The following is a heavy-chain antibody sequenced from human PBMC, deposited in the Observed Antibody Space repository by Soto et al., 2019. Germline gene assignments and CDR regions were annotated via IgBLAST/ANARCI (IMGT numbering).Heavy chain of an antibody. D-gene: IGHD3-10*01. V-gene: IGHV3-23*01. CDR2: ISGSGGST. Sequence: GGSLRLSCAASGFTFSSYAMSWVRQAPGKGLEWVSAISGSGGSTYYADSVKGRFTISRDNSKNTLYLQMNSLRAEDTAVYYCAKAGFGPYYYYYYMDVWGKGTTVTVSS. CDR3: AKAGFGPYYYYYYMDV. CDR1: GFTFSSYA. J-gene: IGHJ6*03.